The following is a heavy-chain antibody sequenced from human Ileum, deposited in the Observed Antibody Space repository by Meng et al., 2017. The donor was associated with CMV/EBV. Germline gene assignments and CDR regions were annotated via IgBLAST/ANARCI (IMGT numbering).Heavy chain of an antibody. D-gene: IGHD2-2*01. CDR1: GGSVSSGSYY. CDR2: IYYSGST. CDR3: ASCSSTSCRYYYGMDV. V-gene: IGHV4-61*01. J-gene: IGHJ6*02. Sequence: SETLSLTCTVSGGSVSSGSYYWSWIRQPPGKGLEWIGYIYYSGSTNYNPSLKSRVTISVDTSKNQFSLKLSSVTAADTAVYYCASCSSTSCRYYYGMDVWGQGTTVTVSS.